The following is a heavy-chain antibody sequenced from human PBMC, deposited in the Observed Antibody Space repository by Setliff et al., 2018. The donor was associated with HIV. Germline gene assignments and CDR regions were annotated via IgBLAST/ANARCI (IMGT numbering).Heavy chain of an antibody. CDR3: ARDRTVVTPIFNYYNGLDV. J-gene: IGHJ6*02. CDR1: GFTFSSYT. Sequence: GGSLRLSCAASGFTFSSYTMSWVRQAPGKGLEWLSFISGSSDKIFYADSLRGRFIIFRDNAKNSLYLQISSLRAEDTAVYYCARDRTVVTPIFNYYNGLDVWGQGTTVTVSS. V-gene: IGHV3-48*04. CDR2: ISGSSDKI. D-gene: IGHD2-21*02.